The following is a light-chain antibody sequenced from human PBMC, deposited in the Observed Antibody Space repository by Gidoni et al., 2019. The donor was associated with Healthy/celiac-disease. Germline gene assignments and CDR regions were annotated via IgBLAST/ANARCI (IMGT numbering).Light chain of an antibody. CDR3: QQYDNLPLT. CDR1: QDTSNY. V-gene: IGKV1-33*01. J-gene: IGKJ4*01. CDR2: DAS. Sequence: DIQMIPSPSSLSASVGDRVTITCQASQDTSNYLNWYQQKPGKAPKLLIYDASNLETGVPSRFSGSGSGTDFTFTISSLQPEDIATYYCQQYDNLPLTFGGGTKVEIK.